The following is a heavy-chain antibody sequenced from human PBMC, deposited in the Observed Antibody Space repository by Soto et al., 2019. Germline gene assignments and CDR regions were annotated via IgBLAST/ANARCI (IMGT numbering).Heavy chain of an antibody. CDR2: IIPIFGTA. CDR3: AGIFGVVMPQTRHYGMDV. D-gene: IGHD3-3*01. V-gene: IGHV1-69*01. J-gene: IGHJ6*02. Sequence: QVQLVQSGAEVKKPGSSVKVSCKTSGGTFSSYAISWVRQAPGQGLEWMGGIIPIFGTANYAQKFQGRVTITADESTSTAYMELSSLRSVDTALYYCAGIFGVVMPQTRHYGMDVWGQGTTVTVSS. CDR1: GGTFSSYA.